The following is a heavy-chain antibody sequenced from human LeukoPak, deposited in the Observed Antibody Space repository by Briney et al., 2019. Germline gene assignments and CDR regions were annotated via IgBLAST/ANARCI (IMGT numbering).Heavy chain of an antibody. J-gene: IGHJ4*02. V-gene: IGHV3-23*01. Sequence: GGSLRLSCAASGFTFSSYAMNWVRQAPGKGLEWVSAITGSGGRTYYADSVKGRFTISRDNSKNTLYLQMNSLRAEDTAVYYCAKSGPPGGWEKNFDYWGQGTLVTVSS. CDR1: GFTFSSYA. CDR3: AKSGPPGGWEKNFDY. D-gene: IGHD1-26*01. CDR2: ITGSGGRT.